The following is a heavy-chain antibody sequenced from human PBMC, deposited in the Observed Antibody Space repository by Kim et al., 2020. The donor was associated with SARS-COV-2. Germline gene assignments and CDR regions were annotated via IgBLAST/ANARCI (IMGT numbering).Heavy chain of an antibody. CDR2: IYSGGST. D-gene: IGHD2-8*01. J-gene: IGHJ6*02. CDR1: GFTVSSNY. Sequence: GGSLRLSCAASGFTVSSNYMSWDRQAPGKGLEWVSVIYSGGSTYYADSVKGRFTISRHNSKNTPYLQMNSLRAEDTAVYYCARQYCTNGVCFPYGMGVWGQGTTVTVSS. V-gene: IGHV3-53*04. CDR3: ARQYCTNGVCFPYGMGV.